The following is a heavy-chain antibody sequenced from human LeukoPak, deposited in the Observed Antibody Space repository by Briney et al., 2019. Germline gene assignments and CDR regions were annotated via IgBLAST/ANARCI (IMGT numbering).Heavy chain of an antibody. CDR1: GFTVSSNY. CDR2: IKQDGSEK. D-gene: IGHD5-18*01. J-gene: IGHJ4*02. V-gene: IGHV3-7*01. CDR3: AREGGTAMVFDY. Sequence: PGGSLRLSCAASGFTVSSNYMSWVRQAPGKGLEWVANIKQDGSEKYYVDSVKGRFTISRDNAKNSLYLQMNSLRAEDTAVYYCAREGGTAMVFDYWGQGTLVTVSS.